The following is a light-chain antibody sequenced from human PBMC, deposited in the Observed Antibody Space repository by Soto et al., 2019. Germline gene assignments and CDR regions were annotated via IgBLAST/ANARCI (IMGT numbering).Light chain of an antibody. V-gene: IGKV3-20*01. Sequence: EIVLTQSPDTLSLSPGERATLSCRASQSGSSSYLAWYQQRPGQPPRLLIYGVFTRADDIPDRFSGSGSGTDFTLTISRLEPEDFAVYYCQQYSSSPLTFGGGTKVDIK. CDR2: GVF. CDR3: QQYSSSPLT. J-gene: IGKJ4*01. CDR1: QSGSSSY.